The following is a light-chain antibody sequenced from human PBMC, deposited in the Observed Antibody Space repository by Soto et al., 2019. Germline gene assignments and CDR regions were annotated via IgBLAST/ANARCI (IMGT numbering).Light chain of an antibody. V-gene: IGKV3-15*01. J-gene: IGKJ2*01. CDR1: QSVGSN. Sequence: EIVMTQSPATLSVSPGERATLSCRASQSVGSNLAWYRQKPGQAPRLLIYGASISATGIPARFSGSGSGTEFTLTISSLQSEDFAVYYCQQYNNWPLYTFGQGTKLEI. CDR3: QQYNNWPLYT. CDR2: GAS.